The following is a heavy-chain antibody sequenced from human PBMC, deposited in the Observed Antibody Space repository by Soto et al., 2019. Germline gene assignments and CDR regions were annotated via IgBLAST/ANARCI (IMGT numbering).Heavy chain of an antibody. CDR3: AREGESRGWYHY. CDR1: GFTFSSDS. Sequence: EVQLVESGGGLVKPGGSLRLSCAASGFTFSSDSMTWVRQAPGKGLEWVSSISGSGTYIYYADSMKGRFTITRDNAKNSLFLQMNSLKAEDTAVYYCAREGESRGWYHYWGQGTLVTVSS. V-gene: IGHV3-21*01. CDR2: ISGSGTYI. J-gene: IGHJ4*02. D-gene: IGHD6-19*01.